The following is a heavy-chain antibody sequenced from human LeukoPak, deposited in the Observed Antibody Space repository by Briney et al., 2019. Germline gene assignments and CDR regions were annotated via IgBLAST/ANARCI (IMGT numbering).Heavy chain of an antibody. CDR2: IIPIFGTA. D-gene: IGHD3-3*01. CDR1: GGTFSSYA. V-gene: IGHV1-69*13. Sequence: SVKVTCKASGGTFSSYAISWVRQAPGQGLEWMGGIIPIFGTANYAQKFQGSVTITADESTSTAYMELSSLRSEDTAVYYCAGGGVLRFLEWLSPPYYYGMDVWGQGTTVTVSS. J-gene: IGHJ6*02. CDR3: AGGGVLRFLEWLSPPYYYGMDV.